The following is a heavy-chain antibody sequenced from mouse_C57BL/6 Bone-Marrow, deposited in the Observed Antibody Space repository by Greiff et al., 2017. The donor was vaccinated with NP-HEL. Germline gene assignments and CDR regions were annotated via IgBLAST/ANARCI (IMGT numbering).Heavy chain of an antibody. Sequence: QVQLQQSGPELVKPGASVKISCKASGYTFTDYYINWVKQSPGQGLEWIGWVFPGSGSTYYNEKFTGKATLTVDKSSSTAYMLLSSLTSEDSAVYFCARRGNLSKYFDYWGQGTTLTVSS. CDR3: ARRGNLSKYFDY. CDR2: VFPGSGST. CDR1: GYTFTDYY. J-gene: IGHJ2*01. D-gene: IGHD2-3*01. V-gene: IGHV1-75*01.